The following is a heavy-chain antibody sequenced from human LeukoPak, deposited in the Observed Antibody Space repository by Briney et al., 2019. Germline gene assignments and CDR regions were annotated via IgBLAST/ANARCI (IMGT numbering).Heavy chain of an antibody. CDR2: INPSSGAT. J-gene: IGHJ4*02. CDR1: GYTFAGHQ. V-gene: IGHV1-2*02. D-gene: IGHD3-22*01. CDR3: ARAGHDSSGYSFRLDY. Sequence: GSSVKVSCKTSGYTFAGHQIHWVRQAPGQGLEGVGWINPSSGATKYAQNFQDRVIMTRDTSISTAYVDLSRMSSDDTVIYYCARAGHDSSGYSFRLDYWGQGTLVTVSS.